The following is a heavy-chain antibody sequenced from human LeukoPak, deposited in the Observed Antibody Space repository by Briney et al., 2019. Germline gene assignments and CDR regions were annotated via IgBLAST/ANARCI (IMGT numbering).Heavy chain of an antibody. CDR2: IYSGGST. V-gene: IGHV3-66*01. Sequence: GGSLRLSCAASGFTVSSNYMSWVRQAPGKGLEWVSVIYSGGSTYYADSVKGRFTISRDNSKNTLYLQMNSLRVEDTAVYYCARDPKSGSYYFDYWGQGTLVTVSS. J-gene: IGHJ4*02. D-gene: IGHD1-26*01. CDR3: ARDPKSGSYYFDY. CDR1: GFTVSSNY.